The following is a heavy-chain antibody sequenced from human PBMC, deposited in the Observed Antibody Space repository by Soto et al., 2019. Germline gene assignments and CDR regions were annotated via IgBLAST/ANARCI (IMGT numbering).Heavy chain of an antibody. V-gene: IGHV3-23*01. Sequence: GGSLRLSCAASGFTFSSYAMSWVRQAPGNGLEWVSAISGSGGSTYYADSVKGRFTISRDNSKNTLYLQMNSLRAEDTAVYYCAKDGGFSTVRYFDWLYSKSPFDYWGQGTLVTVSS. D-gene: IGHD3-9*01. CDR3: AKDGGFSTVRYFDWLYSKSPFDY. CDR1: GFTFSSYA. J-gene: IGHJ4*02. CDR2: ISGSGGST.